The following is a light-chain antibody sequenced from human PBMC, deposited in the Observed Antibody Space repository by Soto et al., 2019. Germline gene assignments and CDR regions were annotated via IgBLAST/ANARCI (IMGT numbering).Light chain of an antibody. CDR2: DAS. CDR3: QQYNSWWT. Sequence: EIQMTQSPSTLSASVGDRVTITCRASQSISSWLAWYQQKPGKAPKVLIYDASSLESGVPSRFSGSGSGTEFTLTISSLQPDDFATYYCQQYNSWWTFGQGTKVEIK. J-gene: IGKJ1*01. CDR1: QSISSW. V-gene: IGKV1-5*01.